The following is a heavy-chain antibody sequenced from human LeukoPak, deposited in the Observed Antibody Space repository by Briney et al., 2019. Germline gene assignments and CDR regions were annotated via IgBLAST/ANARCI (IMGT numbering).Heavy chain of an antibody. J-gene: IGHJ4*02. D-gene: IGHD1-1*01. Sequence: SETLSLTCTVSGDSVSIYYWSWIRQPPGKGLEWIGYIYYRGNTNYNPSLKSRVTMAVDTSKNQFSLKLSSVTAADTAVYYCARAGNNWSFDYWGQGTLVTVSS. V-gene: IGHV4-59*02. CDR2: IYYRGNT. CDR1: GDSVSIYY. CDR3: ARAGNNWSFDY.